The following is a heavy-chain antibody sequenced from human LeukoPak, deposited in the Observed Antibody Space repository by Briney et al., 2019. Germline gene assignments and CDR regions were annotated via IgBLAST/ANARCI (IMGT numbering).Heavy chain of an antibody. Sequence: PSETLSLTCTVSGGSISSYLWSWIRQAPAKGLEWIGYIYYSGSTNYNPSLKSRVTILVDTSKNQFSLKVSSVTAADTAVYYCARGQYSGSCFDNWGQGSLVTVSS. J-gene: IGHJ4*02. CDR3: ARGQYSGSCFDN. CDR2: IYYSGST. V-gene: IGHV4-59*01. D-gene: IGHD1-26*01. CDR1: GGSISSYL.